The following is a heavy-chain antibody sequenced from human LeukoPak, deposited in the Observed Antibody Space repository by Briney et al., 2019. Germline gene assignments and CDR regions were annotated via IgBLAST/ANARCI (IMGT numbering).Heavy chain of an antibody. CDR2: MNPNSGNT. V-gene: IGHV1-8*03. CDR3: ARGRGPLTGYRNWFDP. CDR1: GYIFTSYD. D-gene: IGHD3-9*01. Sequence: ASVKVSCKASGYIFTSYDINWVRQATGQGLEWMGWMNPNSGNTGYAQKFQGRVTITRNTSISTAYMEVCSLRSDDTAVYFCARGRGPLTGYRNWFDPWGQGTLVTVSS. J-gene: IGHJ5*02.